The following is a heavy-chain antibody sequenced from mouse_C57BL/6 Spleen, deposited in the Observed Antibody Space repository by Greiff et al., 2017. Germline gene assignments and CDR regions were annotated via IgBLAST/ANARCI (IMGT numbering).Heavy chain of an antibody. D-gene: IGHD1-1*01. Sequence: EVKLVESGGGLVQPKGSLKLSCAASGFSFNTYAMNWVRQAPGKGLEWVARIRSKSNNYATYYADSVKDRFTISRDDSESMLYLQMNNLKTEDTAMYYCVRHDTDYYGSSHWYFDVWGTGTTVTVSS. CDR2: IRSKSNNYAT. CDR1: GFSFNTYA. V-gene: IGHV10-1*01. CDR3: VRHDTDYYGSSHWYFDV. J-gene: IGHJ1*03.